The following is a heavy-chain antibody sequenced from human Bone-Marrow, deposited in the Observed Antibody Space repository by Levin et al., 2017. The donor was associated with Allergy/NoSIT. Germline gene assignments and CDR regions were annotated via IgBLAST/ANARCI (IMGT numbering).Heavy chain of an antibody. CDR3: ARQYSRSSNFDY. Sequence: KTSETLSLTCTVSGGSISSYYWSWIRQPPGKGLEWIGYIYYSGSTNYNPSLMSRVTISVDTSKNQFSLKLSSVTAADTAVYYCARQYSRSSNFDYWGQGTLVTVSS. CDR2: IYYSGST. D-gene: IGHD6-6*01. CDR1: GGSISSYY. J-gene: IGHJ4*02. V-gene: IGHV4-59*08.